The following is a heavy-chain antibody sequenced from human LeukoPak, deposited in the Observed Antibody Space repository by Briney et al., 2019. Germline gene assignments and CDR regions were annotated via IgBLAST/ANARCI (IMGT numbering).Heavy chain of an antibody. CDR1: GFTFSSYW. CDR3: ARDSSGYYYYYYGMDV. V-gene: IGHV3-7*01. CDR2: IKQDGSEK. J-gene: IGHJ6*02. D-gene: IGHD3-22*01. Sequence: GGSLRLSCAASGFTFSSYWMSWVRQAPGKGLEWVANIKQDGSEKYYVDSVKGRFTISRDNAKNSLYLQMNSPRAEDTAVYYCARDSSGYYYYYYGMDVWGQGTTVTVSS.